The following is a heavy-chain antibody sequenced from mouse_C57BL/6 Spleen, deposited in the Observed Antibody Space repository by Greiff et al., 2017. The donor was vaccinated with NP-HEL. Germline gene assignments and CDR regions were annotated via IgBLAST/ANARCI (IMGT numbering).Heavy chain of an antibody. V-gene: IGHV1-82*01. J-gene: IGHJ4*01. CDR1: GYAFSSSW. Sequence: VQLQESGPELVKPGASVKISCKASGYAFSSSWMNWVKQRPGKGLEWIGRIYPGDGDTNYNGKFKGKATLTADKSSSTAYMQLSSLTSEDSAVYFCARITTVPMDYWGQGTSVTVSS. CDR3: ARITTVPMDY. D-gene: IGHD1-1*01. CDR2: IYPGDGDT.